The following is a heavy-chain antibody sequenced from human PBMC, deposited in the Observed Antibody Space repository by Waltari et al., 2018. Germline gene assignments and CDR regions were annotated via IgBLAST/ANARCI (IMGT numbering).Heavy chain of an antibody. CDR2: IIPICGTA. J-gene: IGHJ4*02. D-gene: IGHD2-2*01. V-gene: IGHV1-69*13. CDR1: GGSFSTYA. Sequence: HVQLVQSGAEVKKPGSSVKVSCKASGGSFSTYAISWLRQAPGQGLEWMGGIIPICGTANYAQKFQGRVTITADESTSTAYMELSSLRSEDTAVYYCARGSPRISCWDYWGQGTLVTVSS. CDR3: ARGSPRISCWDY.